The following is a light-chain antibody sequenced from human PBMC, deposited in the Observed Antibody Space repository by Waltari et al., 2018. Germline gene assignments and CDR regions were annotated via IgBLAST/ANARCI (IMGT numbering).Light chain of an antibody. J-gene: IGKJ4*01. CDR2: WAA. V-gene: IGKV4-1*01. CDR3: QQYGSIPLT. CDR1: QSVFNIYTRKNC. Sequence: DIVMTQSPDSLAVSLGERATINCKSSQSVFNIYTRKNCIAWYQQKAGQPPRQRIYWAATQESVVPDRFSGSGSGTDFTLTISSLQAEDVAVYYCQQYGSIPLTFGGGTKVEIK.